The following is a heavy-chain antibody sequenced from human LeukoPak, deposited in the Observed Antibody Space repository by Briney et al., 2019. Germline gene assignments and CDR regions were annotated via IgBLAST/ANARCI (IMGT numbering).Heavy chain of an antibody. CDR1: GYTFTSYA. Sequence: ASVKVSCKASGYTFTSYAMNWVRQAPGQGLEWMGWISAYNGNTNYAQKLQGRVTMTTDTSTSTAYMELRSLRSDDTAVYYCARVNYYDSSGYPGDFDYWGQGTLVTVSS. V-gene: IGHV1-18*01. D-gene: IGHD3-22*01. CDR3: ARVNYYDSSGYPGDFDY. CDR2: ISAYNGNT. J-gene: IGHJ4*02.